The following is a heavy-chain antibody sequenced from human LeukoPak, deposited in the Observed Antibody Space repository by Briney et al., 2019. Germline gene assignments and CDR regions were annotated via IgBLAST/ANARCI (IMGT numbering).Heavy chain of an antibody. CDR2: ISDSGAST. V-gene: IGHV3-23*01. J-gene: IGHJ4*02. D-gene: IGHD2-15*01. CDR3: AKDGTPGDY. CDR1: GFTFSNSV. Sequence: GGSLRPSCAASGFTFSNSVMSWVRQAPGKGLEWVSAISDSGASTYYAESVKGRFTISRDNPKNTLYLQMSGLRADDTAVYYCAKDGTPGDYWGQGTRVTVSS.